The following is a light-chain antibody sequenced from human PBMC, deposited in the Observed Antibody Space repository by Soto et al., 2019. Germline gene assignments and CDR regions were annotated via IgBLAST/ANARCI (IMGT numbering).Light chain of an antibody. J-gene: IGKJ1*01. CDR3: QQYDSSPRT. Sequence: ENVLTQSPGTLSLSPGQRATLSCRASHTISSSYLAWYQQKPGQAPRLLIYAISDRATGVPDRFRGSGSGTDFTLTITRLEPEDFAVYFYQQYDSSPRTFGQGTKVDIK. CDR2: AIS. V-gene: IGKV3-20*01. CDR1: HTISSSY.